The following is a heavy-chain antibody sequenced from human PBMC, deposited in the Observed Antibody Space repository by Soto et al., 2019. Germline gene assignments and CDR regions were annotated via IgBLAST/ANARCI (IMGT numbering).Heavy chain of an antibody. CDR2: SSASNHFA. D-gene: IGHD2-15*01. CDR1: GFSFDNYV. J-gene: IGHJ4*02. Sequence: PGGSLRLSCATSGFSFDNYVLIWVRQAPGKGLEWVSSSSASNHFAYYADSVKGRFTISRDSSKNTLYLQMDHLRAEDTAVYFCAKGNPGLPADSWGQGTLVTVSS. CDR3: AKGNPGLPADS. V-gene: IGHV3-23*01.